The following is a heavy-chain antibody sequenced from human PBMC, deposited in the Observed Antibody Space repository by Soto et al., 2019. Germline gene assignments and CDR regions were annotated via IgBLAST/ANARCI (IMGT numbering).Heavy chain of an antibody. V-gene: IGHV4-39*01. CDR3: APLSVSLSGPYGIHV. Sequence: SETLSLTCSVSGYSVSSSDYYWAWVRQPPGKGLEWIGSMLYSGLTYYNPSLKSRVTLSVDTSKNQFSVRLNSVTASDTAVFYCAPLSVSLSGPYGIHVWGQGTTVTVSS. J-gene: IGHJ6*02. D-gene: IGHD2-15*01. CDR2: MLYSGLT. CDR1: GYSVSSSDYY.